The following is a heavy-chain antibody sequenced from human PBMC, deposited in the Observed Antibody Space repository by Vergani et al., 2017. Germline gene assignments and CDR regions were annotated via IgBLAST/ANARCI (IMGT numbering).Heavy chain of an antibody. CDR2: IIPIFGTA. V-gene: IGHV1-69*06. CDR1: GGTFSSYA. D-gene: IGHD3-16*02. CDR3: ARGPEYYDYVWGSYRSQGVNWFDP. J-gene: IGHJ5*02. Sequence: QVQLVQSGAEVKKPGSSVKVSCKASGGTFSSYAISWVRQAPGQGLEWMGRIIPIFGTANYAQKFQGRVTMTRNTSISTAYMELSSLRSEDTAVYYCARGPEYYDYVWGSYRSQGVNWFDPWGQGTLVTVSS.